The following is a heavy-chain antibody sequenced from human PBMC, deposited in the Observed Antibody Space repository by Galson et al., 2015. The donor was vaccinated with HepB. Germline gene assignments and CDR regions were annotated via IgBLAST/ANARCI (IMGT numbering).Heavy chain of an antibody. CDR1: GFSLSSSGVG. CDR2: IYWDDDK. D-gene: IGHD3-10*01. V-gene: IGHV2-5*02. Sequence: PALVKPTQTLTLTCTFSGFSLSSSGVGVGWIRQPPGRALEWLALIYWDDDKRYTASLKSRLTITKDTSKNQVVLTVTNMDPVDTATYYCASEGVTPDHDGFDIWGQGTMVTVSS. CDR3: ASEGVTPDHDGFDI. J-gene: IGHJ3*02.